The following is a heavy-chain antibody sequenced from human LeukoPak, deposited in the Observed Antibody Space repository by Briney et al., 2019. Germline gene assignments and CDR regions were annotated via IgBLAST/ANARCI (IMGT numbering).Heavy chain of an antibody. D-gene: IGHD3-10*01. CDR2: IYYSGST. CDR3: ARLWFGEVWFDP. CDR1: GGSISSYY. Sequence: SETLSLTCTVSGGSISSYYWSWIRQPPGKGLEWIGYIYYSGSTNYNPSLKSRVTISVDTSKNQFSLKLSSVTAADTAVYYCARLWFGEVWFDPWGQGTLVTVSS. V-gene: IGHV4-59*08. J-gene: IGHJ5*02.